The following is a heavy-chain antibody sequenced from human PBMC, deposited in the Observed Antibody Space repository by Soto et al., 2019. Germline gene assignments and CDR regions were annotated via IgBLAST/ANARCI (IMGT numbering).Heavy chain of an antibody. CDR1: GGSISSYY. V-gene: IGHV4-59*01. CDR3: ARARGYDCYVISCRDLDCFEI. D-gene: IGHD2-21*02. J-gene: IGHJ3*02. Sequence: SETLSLTCIVSGGSISSYYWSWIRQPPWKGLEWIGYMYYNGGTNYNPSLKSRITISGGMSKNQFSLKLRSVTAADTAVYYCARARGYDCYVISCRDLDCFEISGQGAMVSVS. CDR2: MYYNGGT.